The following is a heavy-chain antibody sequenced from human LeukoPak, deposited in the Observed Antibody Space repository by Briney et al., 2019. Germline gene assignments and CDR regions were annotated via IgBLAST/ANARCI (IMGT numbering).Heavy chain of an antibody. V-gene: IGHV1-18*04. CDR3: ARRPSYSSGWHGAWFDP. J-gene: IGHJ5*02. CDR2: ISAYNGNT. CDR1: GYTFTGYY. D-gene: IGHD6-19*01. Sequence: GASVKVSCKASGYTFTGYYMHWVRQAPGQGLEWMGWISAYNGNTNYAQKLQGRVTMTTDTSTSTAYMELRSLRSDDTAVYYCARRPSYSSGWHGAWFDPWGQGTLVTVSS.